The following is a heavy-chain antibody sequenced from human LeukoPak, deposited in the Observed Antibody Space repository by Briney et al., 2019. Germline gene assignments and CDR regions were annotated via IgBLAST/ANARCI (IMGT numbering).Heavy chain of an antibody. CDR1: GYTFTSYD. CDR3: ARGNRFIGYSNYEVWFDP. Sequence: ASVKVSCKASGYTFTSYDINWVRQATGQGLEWMGLMNPNSGNTGYAQKFQGRVTITRNTSISTAYMELSSLRSEDTAVYYCARGNRFIGYSNYEVWFDPWGQGTLVTVSS. CDR2: MNPNSGNT. V-gene: IGHV1-8*03. D-gene: IGHD4-11*01. J-gene: IGHJ5*02.